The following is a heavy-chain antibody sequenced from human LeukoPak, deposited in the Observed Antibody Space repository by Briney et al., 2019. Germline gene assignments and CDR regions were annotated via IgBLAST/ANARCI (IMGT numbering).Heavy chain of an antibody. D-gene: IGHD1-1*01. CDR2: ISWNSGSI. CDR3: AKDRGTYYYGMDV. V-gene: IGHV3-9*01. CDR1: GFTFDDYA. Sequence: PGRSLRLSCAASGFTFDDYAMHWVRQAPGKGLEWVSGISWNSGSIGYADSVKGRFTISRDNAKNSLYLQMNSLRAEDTALYYCAKDRGTYYYGMDVWGQGTTVTVSS. J-gene: IGHJ6*02.